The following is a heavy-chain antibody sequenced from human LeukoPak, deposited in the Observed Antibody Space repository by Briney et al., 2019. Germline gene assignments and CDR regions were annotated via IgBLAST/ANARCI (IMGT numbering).Heavy chain of an antibody. J-gene: IGHJ4*02. CDR1: GYTFTSYG. V-gene: IGHV1-18*04. CDR3: ARDLGVVVAADYFDY. D-gene: IGHD2-15*01. CDR2: ISAYNGNT. Sequence: ASVQVSCKASGYTFTSYGISWVRQAPGQGLEWMGWISAYNGNTNYAQKLQGRVTMTTDTSTSTAYMELRSLRSDDTAVYYCARDLGVVVAADYFDYCGQGTLVTASS.